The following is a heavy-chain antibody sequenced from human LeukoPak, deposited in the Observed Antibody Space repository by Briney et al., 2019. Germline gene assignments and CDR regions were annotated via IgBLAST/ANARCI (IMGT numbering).Heavy chain of an antibody. CDR3: ARTFGSRRYPGDWFDP. J-gene: IGHJ5*02. D-gene: IGHD6-19*01. Sequence: GGSLRLSCAASGFTFSGYWMTWVRQAPGRGLEWVSRIYTDGSSTTYADSVKGRFTISRDNAKNTLYLQMSSLRAEGTAVYYCARTFGSRRYPGDWFDPWGQGTLVTVSS. V-gene: IGHV3-74*01. CDR1: GFTFSGYW. CDR2: IYTDGSST.